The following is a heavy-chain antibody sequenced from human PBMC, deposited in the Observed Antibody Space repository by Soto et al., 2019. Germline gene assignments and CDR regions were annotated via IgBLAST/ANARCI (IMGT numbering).Heavy chain of an antibody. V-gene: IGHV4-4*07. Sequence: PSENLSLTCSVSGASISSFNWNWVRQPAGKGPEWVGRLNIAGTINYNPSLKSRITMSMDTSKNQISLHLRSVTAADTAIYYCAKDRFEYTRSSFWLFSYWGHGTLVTVSS. CDR3: AKDRFEYTRSSFWLFSY. D-gene: IGHD3-9*01. CDR1: GASISSFN. CDR2: LNIAGTI. J-gene: IGHJ1*01.